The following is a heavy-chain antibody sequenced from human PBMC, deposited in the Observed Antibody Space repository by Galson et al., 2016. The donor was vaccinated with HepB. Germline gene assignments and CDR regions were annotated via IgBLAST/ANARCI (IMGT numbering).Heavy chain of an antibody. Sequence: CAISGDSVSSEAAAWNWIRQSPSRGLEWLGRTYYRSKWYNEYAVSVQSRITINPDTSKNQFSLQLNSVTLEDTAVYYCARGVAPWALGSLGFHMDVWGQGTTVTVS. CDR3: ARGVAPWALGSLGFHMDV. CDR1: GDSVSSEAAA. D-gene: IGHD1-26*01. J-gene: IGHJ6*02. CDR2: TYYRSKWYN. V-gene: IGHV6-1*01.